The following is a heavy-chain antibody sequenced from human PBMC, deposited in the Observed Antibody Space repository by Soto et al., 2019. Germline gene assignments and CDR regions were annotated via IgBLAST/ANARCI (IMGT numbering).Heavy chain of an antibody. J-gene: IGHJ6*02. Sequence: ASVKVSCKASGYTFTSYAIHWVRHAPGQMLEWMGWINSGNGNTKYSQKFQGRVTITRDTSASTAYMELSSLRSEDTAVYYCARVVGATTYYYYGMDVWGQGTTVTVSS. V-gene: IGHV1-3*01. D-gene: IGHD1-26*01. CDR3: ARVVGATTYYYYGMDV. CDR2: INSGNGNT. CDR1: GYTFTSYA.